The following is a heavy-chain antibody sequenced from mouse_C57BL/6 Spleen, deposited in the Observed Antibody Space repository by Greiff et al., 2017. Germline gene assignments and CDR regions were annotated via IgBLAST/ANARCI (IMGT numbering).Heavy chain of an antibody. CDR3: ARTLYDGYSYFDY. CDR2: ISSGSSTI. V-gene: IGHV5-17*01. D-gene: IGHD2-3*01. CDR1: GFTFSDYG. Sequence: EVMLVESGGGLVKPGGSLKLSCAASGFTFSDYGMHWVRQAPEKGLEWVAYISSGSSTIYYADTVKGRFTISRDNAKNTLFLQMTSLRSEDTAMYYWARTLYDGYSYFDYWGQGTTLTVSS. J-gene: IGHJ2*01.